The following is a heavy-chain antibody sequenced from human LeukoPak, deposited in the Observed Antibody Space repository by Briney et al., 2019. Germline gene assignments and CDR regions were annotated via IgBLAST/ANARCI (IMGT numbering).Heavy chain of an antibody. CDR3: ASAVGQPTDTSGGY. Sequence: SETLSLTCTVSGGSVSSYYWSWIRQPPGKGLEWIGHMYYSGSTNYSPSLKSRVTISVDTSKNQFSLKVTSVTAADTAVYYCASAVGQPTDTSGGYWGQGTLVTVSS. D-gene: IGHD3-10*01. V-gene: IGHV4-59*02. J-gene: IGHJ4*02. CDR1: GGSVSSYY. CDR2: MYYSGST.